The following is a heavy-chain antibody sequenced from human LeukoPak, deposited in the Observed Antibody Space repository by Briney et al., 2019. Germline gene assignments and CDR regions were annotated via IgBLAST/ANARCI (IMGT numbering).Heavy chain of an antibody. D-gene: IGHD3-16*01. CDR3: ARHRDYVPDI. J-gene: IGHJ3*02. V-gene: IGHV5-51*01. CDR2: IYPGGSDT. CDR1: GYTFTSYW. Sequence: GESLKISCKGSGYTFTSYWIGWVRQMPGEGLEWMGIIYPGGSDTRYSPSFQGQVTVSADKSISSAYLQWSSLKASDTAMYYCARHRDYVPDIWGQGTMVTVSS.